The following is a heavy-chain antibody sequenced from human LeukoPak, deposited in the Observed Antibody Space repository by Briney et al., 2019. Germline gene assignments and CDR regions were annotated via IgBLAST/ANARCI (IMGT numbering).Heavy chain of an antibody. Sequence: GGSLRLSCAASGFTFSSYSMNWVRQAPGKGLEWVSSISSSSSYIYYADSVKGRFTISRDNTKNSLYLQMNSLRAEDTAVYYCARDSIVWSIAARPVDHYYMDVWGKGTTVTVSS. CDR1: GFTFSSYS. D-gene: IGHD6-6*01. J-gene: IGHJ6*03. CDR3: ARDSIVWSIAARPVDHYYMDV. CDR2: ISSSSSYI. V-gene: IGHV3-21*01.